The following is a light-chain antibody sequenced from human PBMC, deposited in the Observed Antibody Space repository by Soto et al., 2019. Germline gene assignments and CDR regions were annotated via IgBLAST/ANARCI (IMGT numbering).Light chain of an antibody. CDR1: QGISNY. Sequence: DIQLTQSPSFLSASVGDRVTISCRASQGISNYLGWYHQKPGKAPKLVINAASTLQSGVPSRFSGSGSGTEFTLTISCLQPEDLATYYCQRFNDSPTTFGQGTRLEIK. CDR2: AAS. V-gene: IGKV1-9*01. J-gene: IGKJ5*01. CDR3: QRFNDSPTT.